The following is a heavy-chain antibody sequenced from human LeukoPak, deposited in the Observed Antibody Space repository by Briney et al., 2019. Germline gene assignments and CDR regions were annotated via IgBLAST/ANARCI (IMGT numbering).Heavy chain of an antibody. CDR3: AVTVTRDWYFDL. CDR2: IYCSGST. Sequence: SQTLSLTCTVSGGSISSGDYNWSWIRQPPGKGLEWIGYIYCSGSTYYNPSLKSRVTISVDTSKNQFSLKLSSVTAADTAVYYCAVTVTRDWYFDLWGRGTLVTVSS. V-gene: IGHV4-30-4*01. J-gene: IGHJ2*01. D-gene: IGHD4-17*01. CDR1: GGSISSGDYN.